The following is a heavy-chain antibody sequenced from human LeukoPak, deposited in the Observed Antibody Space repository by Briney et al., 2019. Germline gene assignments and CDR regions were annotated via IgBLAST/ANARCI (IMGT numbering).Heavy chain of an antibody. J-gene: IGHJ4*02. CDR2: ISSRSPSHI. D-gene: IGHD4-17*01. Sequence: GGSLRLSCATSGFTFNAYSMIWVRQAPGKGLEWVSFISSRSPSHIYYADSVKGRFTISRDNAKNTLYLQMNSLRAEDTAVYYCARDRPDGYYFDYWGQGTLVTVSS. CDR3: ARDRPDGYYFDY. V-gene: IGHV3-21*01. CDR1: GFTFNAYS.